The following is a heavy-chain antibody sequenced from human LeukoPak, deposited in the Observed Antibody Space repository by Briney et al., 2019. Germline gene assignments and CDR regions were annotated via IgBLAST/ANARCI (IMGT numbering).Heavy chain of an antibody. CDR1: GFTFSTSA. J-gene: IGHJ4*02. CDR3: AKDLPPGTVGFGY. Sequence: GGSLGLSCAASGFTFSTSAMSWVRQAPGKGLEWVSAISSSGGSTYYADSVRGRFTISRDNSKNTLFLLMNSLRAEDTAVYSCAKDLPPGTVGFGYWGQGTLVTVSS. V-gene: IGHV3-23*01. CDR2: ISSSGGST. D-gene: IGHD1-7*01.